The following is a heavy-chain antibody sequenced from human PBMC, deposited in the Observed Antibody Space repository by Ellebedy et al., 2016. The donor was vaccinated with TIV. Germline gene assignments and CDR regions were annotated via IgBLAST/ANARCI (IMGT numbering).Heavy chain of an antibody. CDR2: IRSKANSYAT. CDR3: TRHLLTGYYGMDV. CDR1: GFTFSGSA. D-gene: IGHD3-9*01. J-gene: IGHJ6*02. V-gene: IGHV3-73*01. Sequence: GGSLRLXCAASGFTFSGSAMHWVRQASGKGLEWVGRIRSKANSYATAYAASVKGRFTISRDDSKNTAYLQMNSLKTEDTAVYYCTRHLLTGYYGMDVWGQGTTVTVSS.